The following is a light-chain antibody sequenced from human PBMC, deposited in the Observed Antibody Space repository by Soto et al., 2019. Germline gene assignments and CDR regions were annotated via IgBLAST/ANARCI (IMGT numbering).Light chain of an antibody. Sequence: IVMTQSPATLSVSPGERATLSCRASQSVSDNLAWYQQKPGQAPRLLIYDASTRATGIPARFSGSGSGTEFTLTISSLQSEDFAVYYCQQYNSWWTFGQGTKVEIK. J-gene: IGKJ1*01. V-gene: IGKV3-15*01. CDR1: QSVSDN. CDR3: QQYNSWWT. CDR2: DAS.